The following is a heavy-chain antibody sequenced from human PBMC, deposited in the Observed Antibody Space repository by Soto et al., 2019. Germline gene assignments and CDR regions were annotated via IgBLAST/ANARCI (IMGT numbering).Heavy chain of an antibody. CDR1: GFTFSSYG. CDR3: ARDGTRTYGRDV. J-gene: IGHJ6*02. CDR2: IWYDGSNK. V-gene: IGHV3-33*01. D-gene: IGHD1-26*01. Sequence: LGGSLRLSCAASGFTFSSYGMHWVRQAPGKGLEWVAVIWYDGSNKYYADSVKGRFTISRDNSKNTLYLQMNSLRAEDTDLYSCARDGTRTYGRDVWGQETTLTVSS.